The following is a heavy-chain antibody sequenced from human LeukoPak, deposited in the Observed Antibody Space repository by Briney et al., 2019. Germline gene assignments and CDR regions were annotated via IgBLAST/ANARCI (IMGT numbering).Heavy chain of an antibody. Sequence: GASVKVSCKASGGTFSSYAISWVRQAPGQGLEWMGGIIPIFGTANYAQKFQGRVTITADESTSTAYMELSSLRSEDTAVYYCARSGRLWFRDYYYYYMDVWGKGTTVTISS. CDR1: GGTFSSYA. J-gene: IGHJ6*03. CDR2: IIPIFGTA. D-gene: IGHD3-10*01. CDR3: ARSGRLWFRDYYYYYMDV. V-gene: IGHV1-69*13.